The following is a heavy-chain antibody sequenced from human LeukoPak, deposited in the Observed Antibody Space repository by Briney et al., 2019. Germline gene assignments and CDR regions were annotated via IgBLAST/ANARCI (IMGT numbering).Heavy chain of an antibody. J-gene: IGHJ4*02. V-gene: IGHV3-21*01. D-gene: IGHD3-16*02. CDR3: GRDRGSYRGVM. Sequence: PGGSLRLSCAASGFTFSSYSMNWVRQAPGKGLEWVSFICNSGSYIYYADSVKGRFTISRDNAKNTLYLQMNSLRAEDTAVYYCGRDRGSYRGVMWGQGTLVTVCS. CDR1: GFTFSSYS. CDR2: ICNSGSYI.